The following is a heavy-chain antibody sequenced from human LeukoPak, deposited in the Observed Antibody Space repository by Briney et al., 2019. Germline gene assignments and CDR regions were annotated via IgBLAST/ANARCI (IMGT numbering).Heavy chain of an antibody. CDR2: KYARGSS. V-gene: IGHV4-4*07. CDR1: GGSISNYY. J-gene: IGHJ3*02. Sequence: SETLSLTCTVSGGSISNYYWSWIRQPAGKGLEWIGRKYARGSSNYNPPVQSRVTMSVDTSKNQFSPKLRSATAADTAVYYCARGRYCSADICTGGDSFDIWGQGTMVSVSP. CDR3: ARGRYCSADICTGGDSFDI. D-gene: IGHD2-15*01.